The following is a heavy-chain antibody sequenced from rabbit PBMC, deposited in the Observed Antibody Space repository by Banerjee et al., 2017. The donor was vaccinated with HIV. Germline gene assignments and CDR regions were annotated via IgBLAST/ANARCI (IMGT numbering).Heavy chain of an antibody. D-gene: IGHD4-1*01. V-gene: IGHV1S45*01. CDR2: IDVGSSGST. CDR3: ARDLAGVIGWNFNL. Sequence: QEQLEESGGDLVKPEGSLTLTCTASGFSFSSSYWIYWVRQAPGKGLEWIGCIDVGSSGSTYYATWAKGRFTISKTSSTTVTLQMTSLTAADTASYFCARDLAGVIGWNFNLWGQGTLVTVS. CDR1: GFSFSSSYW. J-gene: IGHJ4*01.